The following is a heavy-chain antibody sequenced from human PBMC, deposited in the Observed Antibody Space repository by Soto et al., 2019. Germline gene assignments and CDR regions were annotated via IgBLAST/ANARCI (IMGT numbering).Heavy chain of an antibody. CDR2: IYPGDSDI. D-gene: IGHD1-26*01. V-gene: IGHV5-51*01. CDR1: GYSFISYW. J-gene: IGHJ5*02. CDR3: ARTFSPRGSYSVPFDP. Sequence: GESLKISCKGSGYSFISYWIGWVRQTPGKGLEWMGIIYPGDSDIRYSPSFQGQVTISADKSISTAYLQWNSLKASDTAMYYCARTFSPRGSYSVPFDPWGLGTLVTVSS.